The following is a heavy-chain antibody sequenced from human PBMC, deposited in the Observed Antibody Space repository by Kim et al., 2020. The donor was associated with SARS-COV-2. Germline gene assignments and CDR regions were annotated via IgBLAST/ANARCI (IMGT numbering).Heavy chain of an antibody. J-gene: IGHJ4*02. CDR2: INPNSGGT. CDR3: ARDGGLRTGSIDY. V-gene: IGHV1-2*04. CDR1: GYTFTGYY. D-gene: IGHD5-12*01. Sequence: ASVKVSCKASGYTFTGYYMHWVRQAPGQGLEWKGWINPNSGGTNYAQKFQGWVTMTRDTSISTAYMELSRLRSDDTAVYYCARDGGLRTGSIDYWGQGTLVTVSS.